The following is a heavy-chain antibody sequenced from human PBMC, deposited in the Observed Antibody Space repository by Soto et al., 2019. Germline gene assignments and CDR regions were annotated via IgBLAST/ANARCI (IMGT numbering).Heavy chain of an antibody. J-gene: IGHJ4*02. D-gene: IGHD6-13*01. CDR1: GYTFTSYG. V-gene: IGHV1-18*04. CDR3: ARAPQTVAGAGIWY. CDR2: ISGYNGDT. Sequence: ASVKVSCKASGYTFTSYGISWVRQAPGQGLEWMGWISGYNGDTNYAQKLQGRVTMTTDTSTSTAYMELRSLRPDDTAVYYCARAPQTVAGAGIWYWGQGTLVTVSS.